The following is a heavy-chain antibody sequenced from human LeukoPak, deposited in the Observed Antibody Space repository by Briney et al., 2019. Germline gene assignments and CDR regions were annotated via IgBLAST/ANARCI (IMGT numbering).Heavy chain of an antibody. CDR3: ARAGYSYGLHFDY. CDR2: IYYSGST. CDR1: GGSISSYY. D-gene: IGHD5-18*01. J-gene: IGHJ4*02. V-gene: IGHV4-59*01. Sequence: SETLSPTCTVSGGSISSYYWSWIRQPPGKGLEWIGYIYYSGSTNYNPSLKSRVTISVDTSKNQFSLKLSSVTAADTAVYYCARAGYSYGLHFDYWGQGTLVTVSS.